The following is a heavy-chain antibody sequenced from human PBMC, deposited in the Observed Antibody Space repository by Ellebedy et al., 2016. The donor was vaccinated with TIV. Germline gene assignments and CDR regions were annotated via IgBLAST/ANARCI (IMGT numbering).Heavy chain of an antibody. D-gene: IGHD5-18*01. J-gene: IGHJ4*02. CDR3: AKGVGHSYGAVDS. V-gene: IGHV3-33*06. CDR1: GLTLSAYA. Sequence: GESLKISXAAPGLTLSAYAMSWVRQAPGKGLEWAAVIWSDGTYKYYADSVKGRFTISRDNSKNTVYLEMNSLRAEDTAVYYCAKGVGHSYGAVDSWGQGTLVTVSS. CDR2: IWSDGTYK.